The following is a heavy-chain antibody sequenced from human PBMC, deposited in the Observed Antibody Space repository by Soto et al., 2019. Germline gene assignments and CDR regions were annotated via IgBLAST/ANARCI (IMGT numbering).Heavy chain of an antibody. CDR1: GYTFTGYY. CDR2: INPNSGGT. V-gene: IGHV1-2*04. Sequence: ASVKVSCKASGYTFTGYYMHWVRQAPGQGLEWMGWINPNSGGTNYAQKFQGWVTMTRDTSISTAYMELSRLRSDDTAVYYCARVGSSPPSGSEHYYYYGMDVWGQGTTVTVSS. J-gene: IGHJ6*02. D-gene: IGHD1-26*01. CDR3: ARVGSSPPSGSEHYYYYGMDV.